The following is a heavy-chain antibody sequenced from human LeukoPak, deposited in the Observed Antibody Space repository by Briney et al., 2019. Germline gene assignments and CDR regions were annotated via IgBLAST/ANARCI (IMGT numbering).Heavy chain of an antibody. CDR3: SALERITMIVVRDY. V-gene: IGHV3-30-3*01. D-gene: IGHD3-22*01. Sequence: PGRSLRLSCAASGFTFSSYAMHWVRQAPGKGLEWVAVISYDGSNKYYADSVKGRFTISRDNSKNTLYLQMNSLRAEDTAVYYCSALERITMIVVRDYWGQGTLVTVSS. CDR1: GFTFSSYA. CDR2: ISYDGSNK. J-gene: IGHJ4*02.